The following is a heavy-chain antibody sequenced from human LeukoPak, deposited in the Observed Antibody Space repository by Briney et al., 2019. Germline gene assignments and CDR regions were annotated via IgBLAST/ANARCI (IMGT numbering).Heavy chain of an antibody. CDR1: GFTFDDYA. CDR3: AKGWELLLSYFDS. CDR2: ISWNSGSI. D-gene: IGHD1-26*01. J-gene: IGHJ4*02. V-gene: IGHV3-9*01. Sequence: GGSLRLSCAASGFTFDDYAMHWVRQAPGKGLEWVSGISWNSGSIGYADSVKGRFTISRDNAKNSLYLQMNSVRAEDTAVYYCAKGWELLLSYFDSWGQGTLVTVSS.